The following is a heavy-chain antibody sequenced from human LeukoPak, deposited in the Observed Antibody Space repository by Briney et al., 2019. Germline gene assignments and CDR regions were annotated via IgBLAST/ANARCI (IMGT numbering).Heavy chain of an antibody. D-gene: IGHD3-22*01. CDR1: GFTFSGSW. CDR2: IIGDGSVT. CDR3: VRDDDRPDNGLDY. Sequence: GGSLRLSCAASGFTFSGSWMHWVRQTPGKGLVWVSRIIGDGSVTSYADSVKGRFTISRDNAKNTVYLQMNSLRDEDTAVYYCVRDDDRPDNGLDYWGQGTLVTVSS. V-gene: IGHV3-74*01. J-gene: IGHJ4*02.